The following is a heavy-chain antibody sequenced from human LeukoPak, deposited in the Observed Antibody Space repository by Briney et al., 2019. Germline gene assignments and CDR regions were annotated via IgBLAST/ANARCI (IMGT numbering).Heavy chain of an antibody. CDR2: MDDSGAHT. Sequence: QSGGSLRLSCAASGFTFSRYAMQWVRQAPDKRLEYVSGMDDSGAHTYYADSVKGRFTMSRDNSRDTLYLQMGSLRPEDTAVYYCARDGKAKNDFWGQGTLVTVST. CDR1: GFTFSRYA. D-gene: IGHD1-26*01. CDR3: ARDGKAKNDF. V-gene: IGHV3-64*02. J-gene: IGHJ4*02.